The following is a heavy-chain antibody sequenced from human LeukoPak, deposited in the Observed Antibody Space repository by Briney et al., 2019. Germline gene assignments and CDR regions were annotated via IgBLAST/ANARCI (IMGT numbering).Heavy chain of an antibody. V-gene: IGHV4-34*01. CDR2: INHSGST. Sequence: PSETLSLTCAVYGGSFRGYYWSWIRQPPRKGLEWIGEINHSGSTNYNPSLKSRVTISVDTSKNQFSLKLSSVTAADTAVYYCARGGWEPFDYWGQGTLVTVSS. J-gene: IGHJ4*02. D-gene: IGHD1-26*01. CDR3: ARGGWEPFDY. CDR1: GGSFRGYY.